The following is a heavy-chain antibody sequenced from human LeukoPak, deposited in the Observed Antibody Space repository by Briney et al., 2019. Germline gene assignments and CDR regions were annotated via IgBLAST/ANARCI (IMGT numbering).Heavy chain of an antibody. CDR3: ARDYGGNSAHGKSYQIYYYYYGMDV. CDR1: GYTFTGYY. V-gene: IGHV1-2*02. J-gene: IGHJ6*02. Sequence: GASVQVSCKASGYTFTGYYMHWVRQAPGQGLEWMGWINPNSGGTNYAQKFQGRVTMTRDTSISTAYMELSRLRSDDTAVYYCARDYGGNSAHGKSYQIYYYYYGMDVWGQGTTVTVSS. D-gene: IGHD4-23*01. CDR2: INPNSGGT.